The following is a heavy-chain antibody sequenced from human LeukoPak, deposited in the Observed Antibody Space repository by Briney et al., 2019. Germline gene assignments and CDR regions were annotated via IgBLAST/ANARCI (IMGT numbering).Heavy chain of an antibody. J-gene: IGHJ4*02. CDR1: GFIFSDYY. Sequence: NPGGSLRLSCAASGFIFSDYYMSWIRQAPGKVLEWVSYISSSGSTMYYTDSVKGRFTISRDNAKDSLYLQMNSLRAEDTAVYYCARNRLDGGTSLFDYWGQGTLVTVSS. V-gene: IGHV3-11*01. D-gene: IGHD2-15*01. CDR2: ISSSGSTM. CDR3: ARNRLDGGTSLFDY.